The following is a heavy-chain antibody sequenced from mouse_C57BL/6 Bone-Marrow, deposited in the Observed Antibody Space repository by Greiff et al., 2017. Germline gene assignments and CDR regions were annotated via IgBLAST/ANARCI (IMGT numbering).Heavy chain of an antibody. D-gene: IGHD2-2*01. J-gene: IGHJ4*01. CDR1: GYTFTDYN. Sequence: VQLKESGPELVKPGASVKMSCKASGYTFTDYNMHWVKQSHGKSLEWIGYINPNHGGTSYNQKFKGKATLTVNQSSSTAHMELRSLTSEDSAVYYCANDLLWLRRYYYAMDYWGQGTSVTVSS. CDR3: ANDLLWLRRYYYAMDY. CDR2: INPNHGGT. V-gene: IGHV1-22*01.